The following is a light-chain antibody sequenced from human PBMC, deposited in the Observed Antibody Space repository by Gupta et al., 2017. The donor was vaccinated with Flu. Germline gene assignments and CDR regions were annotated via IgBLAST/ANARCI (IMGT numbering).Light chain of an antibody. V-gene: IGLV4-69*01. CDR2: LNSDGSH. Sequence: SVNLTCTLSSGHSSYAIAWHQQQPEKGPRYLMKLNSDGSHSKGDGIPDRFSGSSSGAERYLTISSLQSEDEADYYCQTWGTGRVFGGGTKLTVL. CDR1: SGHSSYA. CDR3: QTWGTGRV. J-gene: IGLJ3*02.